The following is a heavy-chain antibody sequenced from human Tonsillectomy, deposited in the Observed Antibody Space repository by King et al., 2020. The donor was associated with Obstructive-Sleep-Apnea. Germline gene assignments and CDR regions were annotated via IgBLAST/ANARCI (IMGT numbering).Heavy chain of an antibody. V-gene: IGHV3-9*01. CDR3: AKDLAAAGRLYSSSGMDV. J-gene: IGHJ6*02. D-gene: IGHD6-13*01. CDR1: GFTFDDYA. CDR2: ISWNSGSI. Sequence: EVQLVESGGGLVQPGRSLRLSCAASGFTFDDYAMHWVRQAPGKGLEWVSGISWNSGSIGYADSVKGRFTISRDNAKNSLYLQMNSLRAEDTAVYSCAKDLAAAGRLYSSSGMDVWGQGPTVTVSS.